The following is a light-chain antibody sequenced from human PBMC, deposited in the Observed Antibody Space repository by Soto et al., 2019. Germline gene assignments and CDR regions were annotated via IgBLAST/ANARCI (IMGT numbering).Light chain of an antibody. J-gene: IGKJ3*01. Sequence: DVQMTQSPSSVSASVGDRVTITCRASQSINSWLAWYQQKPGKAPKLLIYAASTLQSGVPSRFSGSGSGTDFTLTISSLQAEDFAKYYCQQANTPPYPFGPGTKVEI. V-gene: IGKV1-12*01. CDR3: QQANTPPYP. CDR1: QSINSW. CDR2: AAS.